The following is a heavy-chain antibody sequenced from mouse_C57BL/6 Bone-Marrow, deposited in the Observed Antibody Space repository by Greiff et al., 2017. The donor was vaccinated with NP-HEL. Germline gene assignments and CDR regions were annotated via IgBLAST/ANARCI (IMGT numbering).Heavy chain of an antibody. Sequence: QVQLQQSGAELARPGASVKLSCKASGYTFTSYGISWVKQRTGQGLEWIGEIYPRSGNTYYNEKFKGKATLTADKSSSTAYMALRSLTSEDSAVYFCARDPPHYYGSSYNYWGQGTTLTVSS. V-gene: IGHV1-81*01. D-gene: IGHD1-1*01. CDR1: GYTFTSYG. J-gene: IGHJ2*01. CDR2: IYPRSGNT. CDR3: ARDPPHYYGSSYNY.